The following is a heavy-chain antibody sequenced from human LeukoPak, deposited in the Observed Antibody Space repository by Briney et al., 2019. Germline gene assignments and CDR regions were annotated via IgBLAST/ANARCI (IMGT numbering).Heavy chain of an antibody. CDR3: ARDQGYSVYVDFVDY. CDR1: GFMFSSYW. J-gene: IGHJ4*02. D-gene: IGHD5/OR15-5a*01. V-gene: IGHV3-7*01. CDR2: INQDGSEK. Sequence: SGGSLRLSCAASGFMFSSYWMSWVRQAPGKGLEWVANINQDGSEKYYVDSVKGRFTISRDNAKSSLYLQMSSLRAEDTAVYYCARDQGYSVYVDFVDYWGQGTPVTVSS.